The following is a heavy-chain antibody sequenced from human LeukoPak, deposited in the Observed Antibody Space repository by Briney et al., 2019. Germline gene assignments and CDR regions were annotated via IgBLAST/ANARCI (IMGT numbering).Heavy chain of an antibody. J-gene: IGHJ4*02. CDR3: ARCGYSYGTGYHFDS. CDR2: IYYTGST. Sequence: SETLSLTCTVSGGSIGSYYRSWIRQPPGKGLEWIGFIYYTGSTNYNSSLKSRVTISLDTSKNQFSLRLSSMTAADTAVYFCARCGYSYGTGYHFDSWGQGTLVTVSS. D-gene: IGHD5-18*01. CDR1: GGSIGSYY. V-gene: IGHV4-59*13.